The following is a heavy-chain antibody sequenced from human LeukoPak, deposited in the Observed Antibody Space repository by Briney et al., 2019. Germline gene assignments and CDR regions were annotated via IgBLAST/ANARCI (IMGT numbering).Heavy chain of an antibody. J-gene: IGHJ6*03. Sequence: ASVKVSCKPSGYTFTSYDIDWVRQATGQGLEWIGWMNPNSGNTGYAQKFQGRVTMTRDTSTSTVYMELSSLRSEYTAVYYCARVPREQYCSGGSCYEVYMDVWGKGTTVTVSS. CDR3: ARVPREQYCSGGSCYEVYMDV. D-gene: IGHD2-15*01. CDR1: GYTFTSYD. CDR2: MNPNSGNT. V-gene: IGHV1-8*02.